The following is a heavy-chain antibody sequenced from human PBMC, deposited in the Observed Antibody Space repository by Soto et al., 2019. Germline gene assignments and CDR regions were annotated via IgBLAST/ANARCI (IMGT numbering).Heavy chain of an antibody. D-gene: IGHD3-22*01. CDR2: ISAYNGNT. Sequence: ASVKVSCKASGYTFTSYGISWVRQAPGQGLEWMGWISAYNGNTNYAQKLQGRVTMTTDTSTSTAYMELRSLRSDDTAVYYCARYYYDSSGYPHYYYYGMDVWGQGTTVTVS. CDR1: GYTFTSYG. CDR3: ARYYYDSSGYPHYYYYGMDV. J-gene: IGHJ6*02. V-gene: IGHV1-18*01.